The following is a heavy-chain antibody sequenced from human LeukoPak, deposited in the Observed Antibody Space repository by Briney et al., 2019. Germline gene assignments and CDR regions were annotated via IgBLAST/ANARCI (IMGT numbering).Heavy chain of an antibody. D-gene: IGHD5-18*01. V-gene: IGHV3-48*01. CDR2: INSGSSIT. CDR3: ARSRYDSYGYFFCDY. CDR1: GFSFNTYI. Sequence: GGSLRLSCTASGFSFNTYITNWVRQAPGKGLEWISYINSGSSITQYADSVTGRFTISRDNARNSLYLQMNSLRAEDTAVYFCARSRYDSYGYFFCDYWGQGTLVTVSS. J-gene: IGHJ4*02.